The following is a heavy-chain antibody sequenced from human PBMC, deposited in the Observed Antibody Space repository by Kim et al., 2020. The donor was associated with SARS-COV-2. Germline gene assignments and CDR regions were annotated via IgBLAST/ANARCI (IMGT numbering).Heavy chain of an antibody. D-gene: IGHD6-13*01. Sequence: SETLSLTCTVSGGSISSSSYYWGWIRQPPGKGLEWIGSIYYSGSTYYNPSLKSRVTISVDTSKNQFSLKLSSVTAADTAVYYCARDGVAAYYYYYGMDVWGQGTTVTVSS. J-gene: IGHJ6*02. CDR3: ARDGVAAYYYYYGMDV. CDR2: IYYSGST. V-gene: IGHV4-39*07. CDR1: GGSISSSSYY.